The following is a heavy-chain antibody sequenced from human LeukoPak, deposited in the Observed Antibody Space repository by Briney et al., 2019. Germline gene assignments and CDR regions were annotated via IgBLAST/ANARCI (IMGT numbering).Heavy chain of an antibody. Sequence: GASVKVSCKASGYTFTGYYMHWVRQAPGQGLEWMGWINPNSGGTNYAQKFQGRVTMTRDTSISTAYMELSRLRSDDTAVYYCARDVLLWFGELFGENWFDPWGQGTLVTVSS. D-gene: IGHD3-10*01. CDR2: INPNSGGT. J-gene: IGHJ5*02. CDR3: ARDVLLWFGELFGENWFDP. CDR1: GYTFTGYY. V-gene: IGHV1-2*02.